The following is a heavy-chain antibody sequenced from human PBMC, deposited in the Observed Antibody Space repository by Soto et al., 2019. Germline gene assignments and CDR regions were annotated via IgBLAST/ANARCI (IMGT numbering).Heavy chain of an antibody. J-gene: IGHJ3*02. CDR2: INSDGSST. Sequence: GGSLRLSCAASGFTFSSYWMHWVRQAPGKGLVWVSRINSDGSSTSYADSVKGRFTISRDNAKNTLYLQKNSLRAADTDVYYSARVAMGYYDSSACHRDAFDIWGQGTMVTVSS. CDR1: GFTFSSYW. D-gene: IGHD3-22*01. V-gene: IGHV3-74*01. CDR3: ARVAMGYYDSSACHRDAFDI.